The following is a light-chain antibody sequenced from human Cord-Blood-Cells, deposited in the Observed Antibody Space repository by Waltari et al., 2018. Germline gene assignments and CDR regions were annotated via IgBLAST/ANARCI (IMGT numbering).Light chain of an antibody. CDR1: SSDAGGYNY. CDR3: SSYTSSSTRV. CDR2: DVS. V-gene: IGLV2-14*03. Sequence: QSALTQPASVSGSPGQSITISCTGTSSDAGGYNYVSWYQHHPGKAPKLMIYDVSNRPSGVSNRFSGSKSGNTASLTISGLQAEDEADYYCSSYTSSSTRVFGGGTKLTVL. J-gene: IGLJ3*02.